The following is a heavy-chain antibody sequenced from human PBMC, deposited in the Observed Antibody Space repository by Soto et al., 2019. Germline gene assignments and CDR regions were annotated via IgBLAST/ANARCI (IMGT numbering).Heavy chain of an antibody. Sequence: SVNVACKSSGYTFTVDHIQRLRQDPEQGLEWMGIINPSGGSTSYAQKFQGRVTMTRDTSTSTVYMELSSLRSEDTAVYYCARDVVNRIAIVRVAIYSYMAVWGKGTTVTVSS. J-gene: IGHJ6*03. CDR1: GYTFTVDH. CDR3: ARDVVNRIAIVRVAIYSYMAV. V-gene: IGHV1-46*03. CDR2: INPSGGST. D-gene: IGHD3-3*01.